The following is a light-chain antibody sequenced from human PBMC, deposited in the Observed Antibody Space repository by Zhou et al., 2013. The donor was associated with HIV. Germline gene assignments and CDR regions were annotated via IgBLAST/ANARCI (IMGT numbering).Light chain of an antibody. CDR1: QSVSSTY. V-gene: IGKV3-20*01. CDR2: GAS. Sequence: EIMLAQSPGTLSLSPGERATLSCRASQSVSSTYLAWYQQKPGRAPRLLIYGASNRATGIPDRFSGSGSGTEFSLTISSLQPDDFATYYCQHCNSPWTFGQGTK. J-gene: IGKJ1*01. CDR3: QHCNSPWT.